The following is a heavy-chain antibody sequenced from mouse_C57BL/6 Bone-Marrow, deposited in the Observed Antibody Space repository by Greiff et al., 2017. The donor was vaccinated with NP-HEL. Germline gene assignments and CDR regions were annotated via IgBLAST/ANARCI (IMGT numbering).Heavy chain of an antibody. CDR1: GFSLSTFGMG. V-gene: IGHV8-8*01. CDR2: IWWDDDK. J-gene: IGHJ2*01. CDR3: ARNYYSNYEKGFDY. D-gene: IGHD2-5*01. Sequence: QVTLKESGPGILQPSQTLSLTCSFSGFSLSTFGMGVGWIRQPSGKGLEWLAHIWWDDDKYYNPALKSRITISKYTSKNQVFLKIANVDTADTATYYCARNYYSNYEKGFDYRGQGTTLTVSS.